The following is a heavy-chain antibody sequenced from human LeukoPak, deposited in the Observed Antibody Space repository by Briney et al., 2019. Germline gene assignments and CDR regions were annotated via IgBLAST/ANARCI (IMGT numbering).Heavy chain of an antibody. J-gene: IGHJ4*02. Sequence: GGPLRLSRAASGFTFSEYWMSWVRQAPGKGLEWVAGISDSGGNTKYADSVKGRFTISRDNPKNTLYLQMNSLRAEDTAVYFCAKRGVVIRVILVGFHKEAYYFESWGQGALVTVSS. CDR1: GFTFSEYW. D-gene: IGHD3/OR15-3a*01. CDR2: ISDSGGNT. V-gene: IGHV3-23*01. CDR3: AKRGVVIRVILVGFHKEAYYFES.